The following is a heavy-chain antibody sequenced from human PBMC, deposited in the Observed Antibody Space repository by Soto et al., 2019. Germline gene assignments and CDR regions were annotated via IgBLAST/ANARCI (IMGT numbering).Heavy chain of an antibody. V-gene: IGHV5-51*01. CDR2: IYPRDSDS. Sequence: PGESLKISCQASGYSFTIYWIAWVRQMPGKGLECMGIIYPRDSDSRYTPSFQGQVTISVDKSVSTAYLQWSSLKASDTAMYYCARLHWAVTPKADLDVWGQGTTVTVSS. D-gene: IGHD4-4*01. CDR3: ARLHWAVTPKADLDV. CDR1: GYSFTIYW. J-gene: IGHJ6*02.